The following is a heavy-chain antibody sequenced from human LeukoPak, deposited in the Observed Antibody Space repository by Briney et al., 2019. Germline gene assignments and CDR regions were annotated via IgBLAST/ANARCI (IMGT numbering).Heavy chain of an antibody. CDR1: GFTFSNYW. CDR2: INRDGSTT. Sequence: GGSLRLSCAASGFTFSNYWVHWVRQAPGKGLVWVSRINRDGSTTKYADSVKGRFTISRDNSKNTLYLQMNSLRAEDTAVYYCATMGGGSYFDYWGQGTLVTVSS. D-gene: IGHD1-26*01. CDR3: ATMGGGSYFDY. J-gene: IGHJ4*02. V-gene: IGHV3-74*03.